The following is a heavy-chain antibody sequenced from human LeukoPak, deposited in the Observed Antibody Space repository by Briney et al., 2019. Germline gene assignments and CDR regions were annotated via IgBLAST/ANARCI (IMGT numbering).Heavy chain of an antibody. CDR1: GGSFSRYY. Sequence: SETLSLTCGVSGGSFSRYYWTWIRQSPGKGLEWIGDINQSGNPNYNSSLKSRVTMSVDTSKNQFSLKLSSVTAADTAVYYCARQNPRTNIVGAVPRYWFDPWGQGTLVTVSS. J-gene: IGHJ5*02. D-gene: IGHD1-26*01. V-gene: IGHV4-34*01. CDR3: ARQNPRTNIVGAVPRYWFDP. CDR2: INQSGNP.